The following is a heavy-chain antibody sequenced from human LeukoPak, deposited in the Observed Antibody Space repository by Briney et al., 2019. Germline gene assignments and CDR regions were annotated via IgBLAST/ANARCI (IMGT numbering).Heavy chain of an antibody. Sequence: SETLSLTCTVSGVSISSYYWSWLRQPPGKGLEWVGYINYSGSTNYNPSLKSRVTISVDTSKNQFSLELSSVTAADTAVYYCARGSGIDYYMDVWGKGTTVTVSS. V-gene: IGHV4-59*01. J-gene: IGHJ6*03. D-gene: IGHD3-10*01. CDR1: GVSISSYY. CDR2: INYSGST. CDR3: ARGSGIDYYMDV.